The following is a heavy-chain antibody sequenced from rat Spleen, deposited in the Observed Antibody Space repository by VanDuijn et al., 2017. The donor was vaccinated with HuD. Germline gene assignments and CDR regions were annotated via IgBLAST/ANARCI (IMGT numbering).Heavy chain of an antibody. V-gene: IGHV5-17*01. Sequence: EVQLVESGGGLVQPGRSLKFSCAASGFTFSLYAMAWVRQAPKKGLEWVATIIYDGTHTYYRDSVKGRFTISRDNAESTLSLQMDSLRSEDTATYYCARRHYGYTDYFDYWGQGVMVTVSS. J-gene: IGHJ2*01. CDR3: ARRHYGYTDYFDY. D-gene: IGHD1-9*01. CDR1: GFTFSLYA. CDR2: IIYDGTHT.